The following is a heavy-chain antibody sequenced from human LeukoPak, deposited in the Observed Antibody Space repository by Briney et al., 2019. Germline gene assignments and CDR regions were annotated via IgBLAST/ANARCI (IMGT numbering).Heavy chain of an antibody. CDR3: ARSSYSSSSSV. V-gene: IGHV3-7*03. Sequence: PGGSLRLSCAASGFTFSSYAMHWVRQVPRQGLEWVANIKEDGSKKYYADSVTGRFTISRDNAKNSLYLQINSLRAEDTAVYYCARSSYSSSSSVWGQGTMVTVSS. J-gene: IGHJ3*01. CDR1: GFTFSSYA. D-gene: IGHD6-6*01. CDR2: IKEDGSKK.